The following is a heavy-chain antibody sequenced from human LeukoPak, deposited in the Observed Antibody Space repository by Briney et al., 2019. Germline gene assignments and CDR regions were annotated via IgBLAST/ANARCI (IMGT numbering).Heavy chain of an antibody. Sequence: PGGSLRLSCAASGFTFSSYAMSWVRQAPGKGREGVSAISTRGGNTYCADSVKGRFTISRDNSKNTLYLQMNSLRAEDTAIYYCARQVGYCSDGSCYFDYWGQGTLVTVSS. V-gene: IGHV3-23*01. CDR2: ISTRGGNT. J-gene: IGHJ4*02. D-gene: IGHD2-15*01. CDR1: GFTFSSYA. CDR3: ARQVGYCSDGSCYFDY.